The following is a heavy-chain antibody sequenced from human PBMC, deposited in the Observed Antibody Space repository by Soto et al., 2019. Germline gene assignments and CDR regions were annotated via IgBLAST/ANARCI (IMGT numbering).Heavy chain of an antibody. V-gene: IGHV5-51*01. CDR2: IYPSDSTV. J-gene: IGHJ4*02. CDR1: GYTFANYW. D-gene: IGHD5-12*01. CDR3: ANSLQRWLQLPGY. Sequence: PGESLKISCQSSGYTFANYWIVWVRQMPGKGLEWMGIIYPSDSTVKYSPSVQGQVTMSVDKSISTAYLQWSSLKASDAAVYYCANSLQRWLQLPGYWGQGTLVTVSS.